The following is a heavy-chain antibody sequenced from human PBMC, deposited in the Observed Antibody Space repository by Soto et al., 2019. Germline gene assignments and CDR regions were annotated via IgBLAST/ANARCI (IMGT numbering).Heavy chain of an antibody. V-gene: IGHV4-59*01. D-gene: IGHD6-13*01. J-gene: IGHJ5*02. CDR3: ARGIAEGWFDP. Sequence: PSETLSLTCTVSGGPISSYYWSWIRQPPGKGLEWIGYIYYSGSTNYNPSLKSRVTISVDTSKNQFSLKLSSVTAADTAVYYCARGIAEGWFDPRGQGTQVTVPS. CDR2: IYYSGST. CDR1: GGPISSYY.